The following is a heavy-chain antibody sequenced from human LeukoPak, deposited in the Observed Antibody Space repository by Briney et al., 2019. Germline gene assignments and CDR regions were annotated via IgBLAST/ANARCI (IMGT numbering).Heavy chain of an antibody. V-gene: IGHV1-8*02. J-gene: IGHJ4*02. CDR1: GYTFTSYD. Sequence: ASVKVSCKASGYTFTSYDVNWVRQATGQGLEWMGWMNPNSGNTGYAQKFQGRVSMTWNTSISTAYMELSSLRSEDTAVYYCARRGAGTHFDYWGQGTLVTVSS. CDR3: ARRGAGTHFDY. D-gene: IGHD6-19*01. CDR2: MNPNSGNT.